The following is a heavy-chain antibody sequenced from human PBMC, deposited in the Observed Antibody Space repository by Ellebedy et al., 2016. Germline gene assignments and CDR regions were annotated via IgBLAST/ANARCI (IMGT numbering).Heavy chain of an antibody. Sequence: ASVKVSCKASGYTFTTYAMHWVRQAPGQRLEWMGWMNPNSGNTGYAQKFQGRVTMARNTSISTAYMELSSLRSEDTAVYYCARVRRMNWFDPWGQGTLVTVSS. J-gene: IGHJ5*02. CDR2: MNPNSGNT. CDR1: GYTFTTYA. CDR3: ARVRRMNWFDP. D-gene: IGHD1-1*01. V-gene: IGHV1-8*02.